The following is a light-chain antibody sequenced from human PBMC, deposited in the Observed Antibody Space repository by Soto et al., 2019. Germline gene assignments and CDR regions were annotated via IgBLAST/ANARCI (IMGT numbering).Light chain of an antibody. J-gene: IGKJ2*01. CDR2: GVS. Sequence: VMTQSPATLSVSPGDTATLSCRSSQNVHINLAWYQQKPGQAPTLLIYGVSARAPGVPARFSGTGSGTEFTLTIRNLQSEDFGIYYCQQYETWPRTFGQGTK. CDR1: QNVHIN. CDR3: QQYETWPRT. V-gene: IGKV3-15*01.